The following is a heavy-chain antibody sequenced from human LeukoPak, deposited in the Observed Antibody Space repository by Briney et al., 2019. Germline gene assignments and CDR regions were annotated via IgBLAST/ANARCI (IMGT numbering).Heavy chain of an antibody. CDR3: ARCATGRTFGSLREIKRSREIDY. D-gene: IGHD1-1*01. Sequence: GGSLRLSCAASGFPFSSHGMSWVRQAPGKGLEWVSGIIGGGGSTYYADSVKGRFTISGDNSRNSLYLQMNSLRVEDTAVYYCARCATGRTFGSLREIKRSREIDYWGQGTLVTVSS. CDR1: GFPFSSHG. J-gene: IGHJ4*02. CDR2: IIGGGGST. V-gene: IGHV3-23*01.